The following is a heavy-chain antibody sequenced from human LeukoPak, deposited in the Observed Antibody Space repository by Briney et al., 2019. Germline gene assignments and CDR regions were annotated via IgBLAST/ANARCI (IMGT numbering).Heavy chain of an antibody. Sequence: PGGSLRLSCAASGFTFSSYSMNWVRQAPGKGLEWVSSINILSNYIYYANSVKGRFTNSRDNAKNSLYLQMNSLRAEDTAVYYCARGGYDILTGTSFFDPWGQGTLVTVSS. CDR3: ARGGYDILTGTSFFDP. CDR1: GFTFSSYS. J-gene: IGHJ5*02. V-gene: IGHV3-21*04. D-gene: IGHD3-9*01. CDR2: INILSNYI.